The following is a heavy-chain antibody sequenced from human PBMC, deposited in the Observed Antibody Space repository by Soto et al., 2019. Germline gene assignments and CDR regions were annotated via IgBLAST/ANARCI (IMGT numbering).Heavy chain of an antibody. V-gene: IGHV3-33*01. J-gene: IGHJ6*02. D-gene: IGHD6-6*01. CDR2: LWYDGSNK. CDR1: GFTFSSYG. CDR3: ARARIAARTHYYYYGMDV. Sequence: GRSLRLSCAASGFTFSSYGMHWVPQAPGKGLEGVAVLWYDGSNKYYADSVKGRFTISRDNSKNTLYLQMNSLIAEDTAVYYCARARIAARTHYYYYGMDVWGQGTTVT.